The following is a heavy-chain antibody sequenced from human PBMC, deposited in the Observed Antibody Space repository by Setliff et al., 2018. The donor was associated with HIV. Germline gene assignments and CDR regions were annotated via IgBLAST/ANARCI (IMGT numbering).Heavy chain of an antibody. J-gene: IGHJ5*02. CDR2: IKQDGSEK. CDR1: GFNFGDFW. V-gene: IGHV3-7*03. D-gene: IGHD2-15*01. CDR3: VRSRVKVDWFDP. Sequence: PGESLKISCAASGFNFGDFWMSWVRQAPGKGLEWVANIKQDGSEKFYGHFVRGRFTISRDNAKKTLYLQLNSLRAEDTAVYYCVRSRVKVDWFDPWGQGTLVTVSS.